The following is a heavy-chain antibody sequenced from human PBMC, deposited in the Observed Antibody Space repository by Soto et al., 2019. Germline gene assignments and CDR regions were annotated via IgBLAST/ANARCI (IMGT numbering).Heavy chain of an antibody. D-gene: IGHD1-1*01. CDR2: TSYDGSNK. Sequence: QVQLVESGGGVVQPGTSLRLSCVGSGFTFRSYVIHWVRQAPGKGLEWVALTSYDGSNKYYDDSVKGRFTISRDNSRNTVDLQLNSLSREDTALYYVGRCGTTGGLDVWGQGTLVSVSS. J-gene: IGHJ4*02. CDR3: GRCGTTGGLDV. V-gene: IGHV3-30*19. CDR1: GFTFRSYV.